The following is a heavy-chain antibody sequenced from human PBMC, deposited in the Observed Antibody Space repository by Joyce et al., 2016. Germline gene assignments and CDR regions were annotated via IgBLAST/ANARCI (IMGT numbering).Heavy chain of an antibody. J-gene: IGHJ6*02. CDR1: GGSISSYC. V-gene: IGHV4-59*01. CDR3: ARAGGSNYYYGMDV. D-gene: IGHD1-26*01. Sequence: QVQLQESGPGLVKPSETLSLTCSVSGGSISSYCWSWIRQPPGKGLEWMGYIYDSGSTKYTPSLKSRVTISVDTSKNQFSLKLSSVTAADTAVYYCARAGGSNYYYGMDVWGQGTTVTVSS. CDR2: IYDSGST.